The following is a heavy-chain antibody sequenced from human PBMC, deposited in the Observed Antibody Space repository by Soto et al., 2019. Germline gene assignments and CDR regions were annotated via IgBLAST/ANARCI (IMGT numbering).Heavy chain of an antibody. J-gene: IGHJ6*02. D-gene: IGHD2-2*01. CDR3: ARGRCISPSCYGYYYGMDV. Sequence: QVQLVESGGGVVQPGRSLRLSCAASGFTFSSYAMHWVRQAPGKGLEWVAVISYDGSNKYYADSVKGRFTISRDNSKNTLYLQMNSLRAEDTAVYYCARGRCISPSCYGYYYGMDVWGQGTTVTVSS. CDR1: GFTFSSYA. CDR2: ISYDGSNK. V-gene: IGHV3-30-3*01.